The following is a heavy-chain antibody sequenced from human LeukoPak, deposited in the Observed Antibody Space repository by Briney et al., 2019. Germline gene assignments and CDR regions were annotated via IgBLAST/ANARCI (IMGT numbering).Heavy chain of an antibody. J-gene: IGHJ4*02. V-gene: IGHV3-15*01. D-gene: IGHD3-10*01. CDR3: ATASFGLSY. Sequence: PGGSLRLSCAASGLTFSNAWMSWVRQAPGEGLEWVGRIKRRTDGETTEYVAPVKGRFTISRDDSKNTLYLQMNSLKTEDTGVYYRATASFGLSYWGQGTLVTVSS. CDR1: GLTFSNAW. CDR2: IKRRTDGETT.